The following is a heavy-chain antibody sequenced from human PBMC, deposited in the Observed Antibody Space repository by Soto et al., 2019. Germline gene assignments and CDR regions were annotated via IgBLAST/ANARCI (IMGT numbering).Heavy chain of an antibody. CDR3: ARGSFSSSSSWFDP. D-gene: IGHD6-6*01. Sequence: SETLSLTCTVSGGSISNGGYYWSWIRQHPGKGLEWIGYIYYSGRTYYNPSLHSRVSIAVDTTENQFSLKLTSVTAADTSVYYCARGSFSSSSSWFDPWGRGTLVTVSS. J-gene: IGHJ5*02. CDR2: IYYSGRT. V-gene: IGHV4-31*03. CDR1: GGSISNGGYY.